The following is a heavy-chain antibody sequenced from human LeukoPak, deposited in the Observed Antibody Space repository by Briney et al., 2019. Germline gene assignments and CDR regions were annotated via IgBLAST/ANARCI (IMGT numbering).Heavy chain of an antibody. CDR2: INHSGST. D-gene: IGHD3-22*01. V-gene: IGHV4-34*01. Sequence: PSETLSLTCAVYGGSFSGYYWSWIRQPPGKGLEWIGEINHSGSTYYNPSLKSRVTISVDTSKNQFSLKLSSVTAADTAVYYCAREGYYDSSGPGSFDYWGQGTLVTVSS. CDR3: AREGYYDSSGPGSFDY. J-gene: IGHJ4*02. CDR1: GGSFSGYY.